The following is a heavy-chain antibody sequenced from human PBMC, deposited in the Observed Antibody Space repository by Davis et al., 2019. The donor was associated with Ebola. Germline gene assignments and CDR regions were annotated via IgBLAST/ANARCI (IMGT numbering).Heavy chain of an antibody. J-gene: IGHJ6*02. CDR1: GFTFSNYN. Sequence: GGSLRLSCAASGFTFSNYNMNWVRQAPGKGLEWVSIITSSSGYIYYADSVKGRFIISRDNAKNSLYLQMSSLRAEDTAVYYCARDRPLDFFFGDYYGMDVWGQGTTVTVSS. CDR2: ITSSSGYI. CDR3: ARDRPLDFFFGDYYGMDV. D-gene: IGHD3-16*01. V-gene: IGHV3-21*01.